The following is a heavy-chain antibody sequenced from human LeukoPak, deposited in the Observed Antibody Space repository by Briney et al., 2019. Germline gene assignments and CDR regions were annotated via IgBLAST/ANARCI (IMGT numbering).Heavy chain of an antibody. Sequence: ASVKVSCKASGYTFTSYDINWVRQATGQGLEWMGWMNPRSGNTGYAQKLQGRVTMTRNTAINTAYMELSSLRTGDTAVYYCVTSICCCHPGGYYPFDYWGQGTLVTVSS. CDR1: GYTFTSYD. D-gene: IGHD3-22*01. CDR2: MNPRSGNT. CDR3: VTSICCCHPGGYYPFDY. V-gene: IGHV1-8*01. J-gene: IGHJ4*02.